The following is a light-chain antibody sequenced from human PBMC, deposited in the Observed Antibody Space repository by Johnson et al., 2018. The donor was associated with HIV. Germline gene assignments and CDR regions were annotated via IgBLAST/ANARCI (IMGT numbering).Light chain of an antibody. CDR3: GTWDSSLSAFYV. CDR2: DNN. J-gene: IGLJ1*01. CDR1: SSNIGNHY. Sequence: SVLTQPPSVSAAPGQKVTISCSGTSSNIGNHYVSWYQLLPGTAPKLLIYDNNQRPSVIPDRFSVSKSGTSATLGITGLQTGDEADYYCGTWDSSLSAFYVFGTGTKVTVL. V-gene: IGLV1-51*01.